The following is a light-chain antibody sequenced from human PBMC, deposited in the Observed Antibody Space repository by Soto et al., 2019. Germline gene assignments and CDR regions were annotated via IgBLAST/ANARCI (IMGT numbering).Light chain of an antibody. V-gene: IGLV1-51*01. Sequence: QSVLTQPPTVSAAPGENVTISCSGSSSNIGRNSVSWYQQLPVTAPKLHIYDDNKRPSGIPVRFSASKSGKSPTLGIIEYQTGDEADYYCGSWDSSLSAYGFGTGTKVNVL. CDR1: SSNIGRNS. CDR3: GSWDSSLSAYG. J-gene: IGLJ1*01. CDR2: DDN.